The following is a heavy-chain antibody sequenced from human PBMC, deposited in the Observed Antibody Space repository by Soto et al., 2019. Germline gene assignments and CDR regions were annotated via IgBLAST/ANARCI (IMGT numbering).Heavy chain of an antibody. V-gene: IGHV4-34*01. D-gene: IGHD2-2*01. CDR2: INHSGST. CDR3: ARGDIVVVPAAMEPYYYYYGMDV. Sequence: PSETLSLTCAVYGGSFSGYYWSWIRQPPGKGLEWIGEINHSGSTNYNPSLKSRVTISVDTSKNQFSLKLSSVTAADTAVYYCARGDIVVVPAAMEPYYYYYGMDVWGQGTTVTVPS. CDR1: GGSFSGYY. J-gene: IGHJ6*02.